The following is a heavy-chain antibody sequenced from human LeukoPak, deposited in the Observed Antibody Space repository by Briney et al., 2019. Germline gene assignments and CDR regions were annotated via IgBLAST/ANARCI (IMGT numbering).Heavy chain of an antibody. CDR1: GFTFSIYS. CDR3: ASSSGLFDS. CDR2: INHSGST. J-gene: IGHJ4*02. D-gene: IGHD3-22*01. Sequence: GSLRLSCAASGFTFSIYSIRCVRQAPGEWREWIGEINHSGSTNYNPSRKSRVTISVDTSKNQFSLKPSSATAADTAVYYCASSSGLFDSWGQGTLVTVSS. V-gene: IGHV4-34*08.